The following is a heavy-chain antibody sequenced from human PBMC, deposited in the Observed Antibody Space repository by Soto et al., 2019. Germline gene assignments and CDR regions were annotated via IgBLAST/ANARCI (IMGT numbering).Heavy chain of an antibody. Sequence: SETLSLTCTFSGGAIISDYWSWIRQPPGKGLEWIGYISYSGSTNYNPSLKSLATISVDTSKNQFSLKLSSVTAADTAVYYCARVLSGTSLFDYWGQGTLVTVSS. V-gene: IGHV4-59*01. CDR3: ARVLSGTSLFDY. D-gene: IGHD1-26*01. CDR1: GGAIISDY. CDR2: ISYSGST. J-gene: IGHJ4*02.